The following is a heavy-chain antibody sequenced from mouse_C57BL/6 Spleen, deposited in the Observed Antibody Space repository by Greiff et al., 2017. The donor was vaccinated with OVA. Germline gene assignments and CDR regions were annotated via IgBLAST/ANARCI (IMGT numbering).Heavy chain of an antibody. Sequence: VQLKESGPELVKPGASVKISCKASGYSFTGYYMNWVKQSPEKSLEWIGEINPSTGGTTYNQKFKAKATLTVDKSSSTAYMQLKSLTSEDSAVYCCATDYSDYRYAMDYWGQGTSVTVSS. CDR2: INPSTGGT. J-gene: IGHJ4*01. CDR1: GYSFTGYY. V-gene: IGHV1-42*01. D-gene: IGHD2-13*01. CDR3: ATDYSDYRYAMDY.